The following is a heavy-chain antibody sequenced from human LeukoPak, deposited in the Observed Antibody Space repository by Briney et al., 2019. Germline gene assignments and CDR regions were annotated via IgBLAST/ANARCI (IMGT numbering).Heavy chain of an antibody. J-gene: IGHJ4*02. Sequence: GGSLRLSCAASGFTLSSYWMSWVRQAPGKGLEWVSHISDTVRDTWYANSVKGRFIISRDNSRDTVYLQMSSLRPEDTALYFCAKDNYGGIFASWGQGTLVTVSS. V-gene: IGHV3-23*01. CDR3: AKDNYGGIFAS. D-gene: IGHD4-17*01. CDR2: ISDTVRDT. CDR1: GFTLSSYW.